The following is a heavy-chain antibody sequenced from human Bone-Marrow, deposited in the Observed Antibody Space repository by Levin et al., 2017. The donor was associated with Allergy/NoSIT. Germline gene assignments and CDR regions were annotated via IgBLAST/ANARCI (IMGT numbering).Heavy chain of an antibody. CDR3: ARAANWNPNYDYYYMDV. Sequence: GESLKISCAASGFTFSNHWMTWVRQAPGKGLEWVANIRQDGSEKYYVDSVKGRFTISRDNAKNSLYLQMTRLRGEDTAVYYCARAANWNPNYDYYYMDVWGKGTTVTVSS. J-gene: IGHJ6*03. CDR1: GFTFSNHW. CDR2: IRQDGSEK. V-gene: IGHV3-7*03. D-gene: IGHD1-1*01.